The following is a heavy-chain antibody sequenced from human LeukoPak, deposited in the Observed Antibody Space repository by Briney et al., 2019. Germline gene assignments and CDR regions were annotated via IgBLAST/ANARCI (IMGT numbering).Heavy chain of an antibody. J-gene: IGHJ4*02. CDR3: VRDGDAYDFDL. V-gene: IGHV3-74*01. D-gene: IGHD5-12*01. CDR2: IKSDGSWT. Sequence: GGSLRLSCAASGFSIRGYWMHWVRQAPGKGLMWVSRIKSDGSWTNYADSVRGRFTISRDNAKNTLFLQMVGLRAEDTAIYYCVRDGDAYDFDLWGQGVLVTVSS. CDR1: GFSIRGYW.